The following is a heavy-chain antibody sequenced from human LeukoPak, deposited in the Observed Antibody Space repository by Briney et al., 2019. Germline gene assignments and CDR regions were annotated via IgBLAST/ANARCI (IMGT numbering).Heavy chain of an antibody. D-gene: IGHD3-10*01. Sequence: GGSLRLSCAASGFTFSSHNMNWVRQAPMKGLEWVSAISGSGDSTYYADSVKGRFTISRDNSKHTLYLQMNSLRAEDTAVYYCAKDPMVRGLTYDYWGQGTLVTVSS. J-gene: IGHJ4*02. CDR1: GFTFSSHN. V-gene: IGHV3-23*01. CDR3: AKDPMVRGLTYDY. CDR2: ISGSGDST.